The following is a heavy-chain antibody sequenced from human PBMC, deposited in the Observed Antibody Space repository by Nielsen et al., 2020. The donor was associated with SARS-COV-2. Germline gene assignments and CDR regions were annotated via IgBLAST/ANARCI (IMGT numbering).Heavy chain of an antibody. D-gene: IGHD2-2*02. CDR1: GYSFTSYW. CDR3: ARHGVVPAAINGMDV. Sequence: KVSCKGSGYSFTSYWIGWVRQMPGKGLEWMGIIYPGDSDTRYSPSFQGQVTISADKSISTAYLQWSSLKASDTAMYYCARHGVVPAAINGMDVWGQGTTVTVSS. CDR2: IYPGDSDT. V-gene: IGHV5-51*01. J-gene: IGHJ6*02.